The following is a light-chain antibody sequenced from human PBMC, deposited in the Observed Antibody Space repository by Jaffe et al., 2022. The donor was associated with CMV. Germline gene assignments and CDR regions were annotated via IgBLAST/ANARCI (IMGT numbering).Light chain of an antibody. J-gene: IGLJ1*01. CDR2: KDS. Sequence: SYELTQPPSMSVSPGQTASITCSGDALPRQFANWYQQKPGQAPVVVIYKDSERPSGIPERFSGSRSVTTVTLTISGVQAEDEADYYCQSADSSGTYVFGIGTRVTVL. V-gene: IGLV3-25*03. CDR3: QSADSSGTYV. CDR1: ALPRQF.